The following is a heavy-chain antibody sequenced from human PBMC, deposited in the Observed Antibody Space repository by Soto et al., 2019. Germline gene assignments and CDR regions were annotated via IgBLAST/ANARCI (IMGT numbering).Heavy chain of an antibody. CDR3: ARGKQQLAPITYYYYGMDV. Sequence: SVKVSCKASGXTFSSYAISWVRQAPGQGLEWMGGIIPIFGTANYAQKFQGRVTITADESTSTAYMELSSLRSEDTAVYYCARGKQQLAPITYYYYGMDVWGQGTTVTVSS. D-gene: IGHD6-13*01. J-gene: IGHJ6*02. CDR1: GXTFSSYA. V-gene: IGHV1-69*13. CDR2: IIPIFGTA.